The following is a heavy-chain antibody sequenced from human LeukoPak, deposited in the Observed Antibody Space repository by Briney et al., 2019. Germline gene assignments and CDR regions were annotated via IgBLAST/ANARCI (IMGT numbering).Heavy chain of an antibody. Sequence: SETLSLTCAVYGGSFSGYYWSWIRQPPGKGLEWIGEINHSGSTNYNPSLKSRVTISVDTSKNQFSLKLSSVTAADTAVYYCARGQLSSSFHYYCDSWGQGTLVTVSS. CDR3: ARGQLSSSFHYYCDS. CDR1: GGSFSGYY. CDR2: INHSGST. D-gene: IGHD6-6*01. J-gene: IGHJ4*02. V-gene: IGHV4-34*01.